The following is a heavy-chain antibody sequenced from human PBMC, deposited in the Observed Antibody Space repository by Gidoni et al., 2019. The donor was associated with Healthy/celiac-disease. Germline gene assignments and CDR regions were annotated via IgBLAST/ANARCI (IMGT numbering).Heavy chain of an antibody. V-gene: IGHV5-51*01. CDR2: IYPGDSDT. Sequence: EVQLVQSGAEVKKPGESLKISCKGSGYSFTSYWIGWVRQMPGKGLEWMGIIYPGDSDTRYSPSFQGQVTISADKSISTAYLQWSSLKASDTAMYYCARLSYYYDSSGYYYGTRRGFDYWGQGTLVTVSS. J-gene: IGHJ4*02. CDR1: GYSFTSYW. CDR3: ARLSYYYDSSGYYYGTRRGFDY. D-gene: IGHD3-22*01.